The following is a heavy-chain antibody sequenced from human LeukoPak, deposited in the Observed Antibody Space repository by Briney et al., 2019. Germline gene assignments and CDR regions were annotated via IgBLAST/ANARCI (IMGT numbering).Heavy chain of an antibody. J-gene: IGHJ3*02. V-gene: IGHV3-48*04. CDR1: GFTFSSYA. CDR2: ISSSGSTI. Sequence: GGSLRLSCAASGFTFSSYAMSWVRQAPGKGLEWVSYISSSGSTIYYADSVKGRFTISRDNAKNSLYLQMNSLRAEDTAVYYCARAYGQWELSPDAFDIWGQGTMVTVSS. CDR3: ARAYGQWELSPDAFDI. D-gene: IGHD1-26*01.